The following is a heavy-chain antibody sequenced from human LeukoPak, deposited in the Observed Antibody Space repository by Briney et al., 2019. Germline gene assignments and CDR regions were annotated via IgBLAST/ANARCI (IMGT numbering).Heavy chain of an antibody. CDR1: GGSYSGYY. CDR3: ARDRGRRYFDWFIPPFDY. V-gene: IGHV4-34*01. J-gene: IGHJ4*02. Sequence: KPSETLSLTCAVYGGSYSGYYWSSMRQPPGKGLEWIGEINHSGSTNYNPSLKSRVTISVDTSKNQFSLKLSSVTAADTAVYYCARDRGRRYFDWFIPPFDYWGQGTLVTVSS. D-gene: IGHD3-9*01. CDR2: INHSGST.